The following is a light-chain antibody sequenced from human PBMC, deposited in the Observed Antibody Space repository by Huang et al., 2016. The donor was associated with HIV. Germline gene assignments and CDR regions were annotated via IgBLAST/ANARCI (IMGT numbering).Light chain of an antibody. CDR2: ATS. CDR1: QSVRRY. Sequence: DIQMTQSPSSLAASEGDRVTITCRASQSVRRYLNWYQQKPGQAPNLLIDATSSLQSGGPSRFSGSGSGTDFTLTIRSLQPEDFATYFCQQTYKTPLTFGGGTKVEIK. V-gene: IGKV1-39*01. J-gene: IGKJ4*01. CDR3: QQTYKTPLT.